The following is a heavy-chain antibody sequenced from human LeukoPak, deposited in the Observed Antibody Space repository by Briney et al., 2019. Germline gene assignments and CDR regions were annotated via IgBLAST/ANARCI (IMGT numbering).Heavy chain of an antibody. CDR2: ISAYNGNT. V-gene: IGHV1-18*01. J-gene: IGHJ5*02. CDR3: ARSDDTAGCWFDP. CDR1: GYTFTSYG. D-gene: IGHD5-18*01. Sequence: SVKVSCKASGYTFTSYGISWVRQAPGQGLEWMGWISAYNGNTNYAQKLQGRVTMTTDTSTSTAYMELWSLRSDDTAVYYCARSDDTAGCWFDPWGQGTLVTVSS.